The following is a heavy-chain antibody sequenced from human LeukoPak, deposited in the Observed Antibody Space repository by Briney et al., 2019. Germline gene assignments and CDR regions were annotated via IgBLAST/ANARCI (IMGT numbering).Heavy chain of an antibody. V-gene: IGHV1-8*01. D-gene: IGHD3-22*01. CDR3: ARVRYYYDSSGYKFDY. J-gene: IGHJ4*02. Sequence: EASVKVSCKTSGYPFTSFDIHWVRQAAGHGLEWMSWMTPNSEKRGYAQKLQGRVTMTTDTSTSTAYMELRSLRSDDTAVYYCARVRYYYDSSGYKFDYWGQGTLVTVSS. CDR1: GYPFTSFD. CDR2: MTPNSEKR.